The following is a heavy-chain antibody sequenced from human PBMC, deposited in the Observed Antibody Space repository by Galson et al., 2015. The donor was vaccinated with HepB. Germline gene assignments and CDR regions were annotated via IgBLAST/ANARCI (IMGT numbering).Heavy chain of an antibody. CDR1: GFTFSTSW. CDR2: INQDGSEK. D-gene: IGHD6-19*01. V-gene: IGHV3-7*03. CDR3: ATSASGWYLYSDAFDI. Sequence: SLRLSCAASGFTFSTSWMTWVRQAPGKGLEWVANINQDGSEKYYVDSVKGRFTISRDNAKSSLSLQMNSLRGEDTAVYYCATSASGWYLYSDAFDIWGQGTMVTVSS. J-gene: IGHJ3*02.